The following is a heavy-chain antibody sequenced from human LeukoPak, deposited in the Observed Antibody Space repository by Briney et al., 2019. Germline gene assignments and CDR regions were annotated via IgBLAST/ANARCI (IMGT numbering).Heavy chain of an antibody. CDR1: GGSISSGSYY. D-gene: IGHD2-8*01. Sequence: SETLSLTCTVSGGSISSGSYYWSWIRQPAGKGLEWIGRIYTSGSTNYNPSLKSRVTISVDTSKNQFSLKLSSVTAAGTAVYYCARGDTLMRYWGQGTLVTVSS. J-gene: IGHJ4*02. V-gene: IGHV4-61*02. CDR3: ARGDTLMRY. CDR2: IYTSGST.